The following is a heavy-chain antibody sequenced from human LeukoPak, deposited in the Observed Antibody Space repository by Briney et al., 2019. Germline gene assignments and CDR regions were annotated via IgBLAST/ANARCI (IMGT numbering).Heavy chain of an antibody. J-gene: IGHJ5*02. CDR1: GGSVRSSSYF. CDR2: IYFTGKT. D-gene: IGHD6-25*01. V-gene: IGHV4-39*07. CDR3: ARGPAGWFDP. Sequence: SETLSLTCTVSGGSVRSSSYFWGWIRQPPGKGLEWIGTIYFTGKTYYAPSLKSRLTISLDTSKNQFSLKLSSVTAADTAVYYCARGPAGWFDPWGQGTLVTVSS.